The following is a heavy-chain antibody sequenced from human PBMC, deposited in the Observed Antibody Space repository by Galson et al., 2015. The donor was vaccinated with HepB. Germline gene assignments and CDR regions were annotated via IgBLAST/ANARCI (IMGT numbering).Heavy chain of an antibody. Sequence: SVKVSCKASGYTFTSYDINWVRQATGQGLEWMGWMNPNSGNTGYAQKFQGRVTMTRNTSISTAYMELSSLRSEDTAVYYCARWFGYDFWSGYYTGDWFDPWGQGTLVTVSS. CDR3: ARWFGYDFWSGYYTGDWFDP. D-gene: IGHD3-3*01. V-gene: IGHV1-8*01. J-gene: IGHJ5*02. CDR1: GYTFTSYD. CDR2: MNPNSGNT.